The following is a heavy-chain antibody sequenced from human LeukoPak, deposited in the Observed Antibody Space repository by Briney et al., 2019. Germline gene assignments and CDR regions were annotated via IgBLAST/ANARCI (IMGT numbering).Heavy chain of an antibody. CDR2: ISSSGNST. CDR3: ARDGGSSWYFDY. V-gene: IGHV3-11*04. D-gene: IGHD6-13*01. Sequence: LSLTCAVYGGSFSGYYWSWIRQPPGKGLEWVSYISSSGNSTYYSDSVRGRFTISRDNAKNSLHLQMNSLRAEDTAVYYCARDGGSSWYFDYWGQGTLATVSS. J-gene: IGHJ4*02. CDR1: GGSFSGYY.